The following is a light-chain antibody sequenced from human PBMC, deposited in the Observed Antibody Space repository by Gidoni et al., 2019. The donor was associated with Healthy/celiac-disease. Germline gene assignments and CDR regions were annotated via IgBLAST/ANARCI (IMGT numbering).Light chain of an antibody. CDR2: KAS. CDR1: QSISSW. CDR3: QQYNSYPRT. J-gene: IGKJ1*01. Sequence: DIQMTQSPSTLSASVGDRVTITCRASQSISSWLAWYQQKPGKAPKLLIYKASSLESGVPSMFSGSGSGTEFTLTLSGLQPDDFATYYCQQYNSYPRTCGQGTKVEIK. V-gene: IGKV1-5*03.